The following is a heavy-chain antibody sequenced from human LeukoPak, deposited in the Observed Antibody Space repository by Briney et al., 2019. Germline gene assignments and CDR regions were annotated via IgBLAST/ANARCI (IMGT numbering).Heavy chain of an antibody. CDR3: AKDRRTVDAFDI. Sequence: PGGSLRLSCAASGFTFSRNAMSWVRQAPGKGLEWVSAISESGDSTYNADSVKGRFTISRDNSKNTLYLQMSSLRADDTAVYFCAKDRRTVDAFDIWGQGTMVTVSS. J-gene: IGHJ3*02. V-gene: IGHV3-23*01. CDR2: ISESGDST. CDR1: GFTFSRNA.